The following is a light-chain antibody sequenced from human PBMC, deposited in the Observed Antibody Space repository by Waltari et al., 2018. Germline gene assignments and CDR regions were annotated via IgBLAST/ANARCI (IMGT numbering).Light chain of an antibody. CDR2: ATS. Sequence: EIVLTQSPGTLSLSPGEGATLSCRASQSLSSSHLAWYQQKPGQAPTLLIYATSSRATGIPDRFSGGGSGTDFTLTISRLEPEDFAVYYCQQYGSSTYTFGQGTRLEIK. V-gene: IGKV3-20*01. CDR3: QQYGSSTYT. J-gene: IGKJ2*01. CDR1: QSLSSSH.